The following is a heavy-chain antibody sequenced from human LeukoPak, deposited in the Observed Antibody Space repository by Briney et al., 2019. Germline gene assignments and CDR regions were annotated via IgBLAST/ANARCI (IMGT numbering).Heavy chain of an antibody. J-gene: IGHJ4*02. CDR2: ISAKNGDT. Sequence: VAAVTVSFKASVYTFFIYGISWVRQAPGQGLEWMGWISAKNGDTNYAQKFQGRVTMTTDTSTSTAYMDLRSLRSDDTAVYYCARAGATVTTNFDNWGQGTLVTVSS. V-gene: IGHV1-18*01. CDR1: VYTFFIYG. D-gene: IGHD4-17*01. CDR3: ARAGATVTTNFDN.